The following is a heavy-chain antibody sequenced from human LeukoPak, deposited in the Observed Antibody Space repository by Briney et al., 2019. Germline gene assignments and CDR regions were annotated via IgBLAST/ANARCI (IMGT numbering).Heavy chain of an antibody. CDR3: ARDALPGFYGDYRHWFDP. J-gene: IGHJ5*02. CDR2: INPSGGST. CDR1: GYTFTSYY. D-gene: IGHD4-17*01. V-gene: IGHV1-46*03. Sequence: ASVKVSCKAPGYTFTSYYMHWVRQAPGQGLEWMGIINPSGGSTSYAQKFQGRATMTRDTSTSTVYMELSSLRSEDTAVYYCARDALPGFYGDYRHWFDPWGQGTLVTVSS.